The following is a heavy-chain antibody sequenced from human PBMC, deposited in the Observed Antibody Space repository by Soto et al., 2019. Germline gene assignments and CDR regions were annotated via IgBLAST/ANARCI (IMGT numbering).Heavy chain of an antibody. D-gene: IGHD3-10*01. CDR3: ARGPLYMVRGVIALYYFDY. Sequence: QVQLQQWGAGLLKPSETLSLTCAVYGGSFSGYYWSWIRQPPGKGLEWFGEINHSRSTNYNPSLQSRVTISVDTSKNQLSLKLSSVTAADSAVYYCARGPLYMVRGVIALYYFDYGGQGTLVTVSS. CDR1: GGSFSGYY. V-gene: IGHV4-34*01. CDR2: INHSRST. J-gene: IGHJ4*02.